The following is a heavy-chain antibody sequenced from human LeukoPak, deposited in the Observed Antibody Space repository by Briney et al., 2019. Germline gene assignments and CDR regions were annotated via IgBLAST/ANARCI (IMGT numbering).Heavy chain of an antibody. J-gene: IGHJ6*04. D-gene: IGHD6-19*01. CDR1: GGTFSSYA. CDR3: ARGYSSGWTDYYYGMDV. CDR2: IIPIFGTA. Sequence: ASVKVSCKASGGTFSSYAISWVRQAPGQGLEWMGGIIPIFGTANYAQKFQGRVTITADKSTSTAYMELSSLRSEDTAVYYSARGYSSGWTDYYYGMDVWGKGTTVTVSS. V-gene: IGHV1-69*06.